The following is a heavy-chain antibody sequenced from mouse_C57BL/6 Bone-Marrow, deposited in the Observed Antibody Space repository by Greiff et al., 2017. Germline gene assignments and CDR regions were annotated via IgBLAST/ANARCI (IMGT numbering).Heavy chain of an antibody. Sequence: QVQLQQPGAELVRPGSSVKLSCKASGYTFTSYWMDWVKQRPGQGLEWIGNIYPSDSETHYNQKFKDKATLTVDKSSGTAYMQLSSLTSEDSAVYYCARRGDYTWFAYWGQGTLVTVSA. CDR1: GYTFTSYW. CDR3: ARRGDYTWFAY. V-gene: IGHV1-61*01. J-gene: IGHJ3*01. D-gene: IGHD2-4*01. CDR2: IYPSDSET.